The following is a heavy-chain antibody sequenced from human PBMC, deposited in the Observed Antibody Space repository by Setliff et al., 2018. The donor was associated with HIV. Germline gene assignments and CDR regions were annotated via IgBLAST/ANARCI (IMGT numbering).Heavy chain of an antibody. CDR2: IHYSEGT. D-gene: IGHD3-16*01. Sequence: SETLSLTCIVSGGSISSCSFYWGWIRQPPGKGLEWIGSIHYSEGTYYNESLKSRVTISVATSKKQFSLKLTSVTAADTSLYYCARHQYVAGLIDSWGQGTLVTVSS. CDR3: ARHQYVAGLIDS. J-gene: IGHJ4*02. CDR1: GGSISSCSFY. V-gene: IGHV4-39*01.